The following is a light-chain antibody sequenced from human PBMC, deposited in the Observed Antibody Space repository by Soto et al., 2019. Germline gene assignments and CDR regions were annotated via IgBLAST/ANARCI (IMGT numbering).Light chain of an antibody. CDR3: QHYNSYSEA. Sequence: KMTQSPSTLPASVGDRVTITGRANQNIRSRLAWFQQKPGKAPKLLIYDASSLESGVPQRFSGSGSGTEFTLTISSLQTDDFATYYCQHYNSYSEAFGQGTKVDVK. CDR1: QNIRSR. CDR2: DAS. J-gene: IGKJ1*01. V-gene: IGKV1-5*01.